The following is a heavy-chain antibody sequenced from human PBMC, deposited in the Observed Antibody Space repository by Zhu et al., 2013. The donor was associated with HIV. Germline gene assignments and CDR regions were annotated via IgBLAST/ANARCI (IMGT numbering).Heavy chain of an antibody. Sequence: VQLVESGGGLVQPGGSLRLSCAASGFTFSSYEMNWVRQAPGKGLEWVSYISSSGSTIYYADSVKGRFTISRDNAKNSLYLQMNSLRAEDTAVYYCARDAGVLYGDYVSCFDYWGQGTLVTVSS. CDR3: ARDAGVLYGDYVSCFDY. CDR1: GFTFSSYE. V-gene: IGHV3-48*03. CDR2: ISSSGSTI. J-gene: IGHJ4*02. D-gene: IGHD4-17*01.